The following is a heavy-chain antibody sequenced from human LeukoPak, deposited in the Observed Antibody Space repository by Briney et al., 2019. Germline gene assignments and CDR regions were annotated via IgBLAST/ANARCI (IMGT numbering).Heavy chain of an antibody. CDR2: IYYVGST. CDR1: GGSINSYY. Sequence: SETLSLTCAVSGGSINSYYWGWIRQPPGKGLEWVGSIYYVGSTYYNPSLKSRVTMSVDTSKNQFSLKLNSVTAADTAVYYCAKDGRITSSATGTTKGYFDNWGQGTLVTVSS. V-gene: IGHV4-39*07. D-gene: IGHD1-1*01. CDR3: AKDGRITSSATGTTKGYFDN. J-gene: IGHJ4*02.